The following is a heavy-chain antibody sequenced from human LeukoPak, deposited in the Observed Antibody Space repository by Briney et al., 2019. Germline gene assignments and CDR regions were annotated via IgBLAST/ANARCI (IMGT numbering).Heavy chain of an antibody. J-gene: IGHJ3*02. CDR2: IYYSGST. CDR1: GGSISSYY. Sequence: SETLSLTCTVSGGSISSYYWSWIRQPPGKGLEWIGYIYYSGSTNYNPSLKSRVTISVDTSKNQFSLKLSSVTAADTAVYYCARHCDGYNCFDIWGQGTMATVSS. D-gene: IGHD5-24*01. CDR3: ARHCDGYNCFDI. V-gene: IGHV4-59*08.